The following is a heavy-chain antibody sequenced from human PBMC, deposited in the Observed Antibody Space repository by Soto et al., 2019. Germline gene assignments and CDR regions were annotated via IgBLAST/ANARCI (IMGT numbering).Heavy chain of an antibody. D-gene: IGHD3-10*01. J-gene: IGHJ4*02. CDR1: GFTFSSYS. CDR2: FRTGGDDGTT. Sequence: VGSLRLSCAASGFTFSSYSMSWVRQAPGKGLEWVSGFRTGGDDGTTYYADSVKGRFTISRDNYKNTLFLQMNSLRVEDTAIYYCAKKVNSGPGSQYFDYWGQGTLVTVFS. V-gene: IGHV3-23*01. CDR3: AKKVNSGPGSQYFDY.